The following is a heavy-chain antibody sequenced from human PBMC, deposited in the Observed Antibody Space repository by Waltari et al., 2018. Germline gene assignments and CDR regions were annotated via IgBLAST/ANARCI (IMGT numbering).Heavy chain of an antibody. CDR3: ARGLKTDYYGSGSYSVPDY. CDR2: IYHSGST. Sequence: QVQLQESGPGLVKPSQTLSLTCTVSGGSISSGGYYWSWIRQHPGQGLEWIGYIYHSGSTYYNPSLKSRVTISVDRSKNQFSLKLSSVTAADTAVYYCARGLKTDYYGSGSYSVPDYWGQGTLVTVSS. D-gene: IGHD3-10*01. V-gene: IGHV4-31*03. CDR1: GGSISSGGYY. J-gene: IGHJ4*02.